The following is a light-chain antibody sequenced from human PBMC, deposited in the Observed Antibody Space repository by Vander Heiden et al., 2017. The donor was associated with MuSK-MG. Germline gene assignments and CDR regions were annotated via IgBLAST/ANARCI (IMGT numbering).Light chain of an antibody. J-gene: IGKJ2*01. CDR1: QDIRNY. CDR3: QQDNNFPQT. Sequence: DIQMTQSPSSLSASVGDRVTITCQASQDIRNYLNWYQQKPGKAPKLLIFDASNLETGVPSRFSGSGSGTDFTFSIRSLQPEDIATYYCQQDNNFPQTFGQGTKLEIK. V-gene: IGKV1-33*01. CDR2: DAS.